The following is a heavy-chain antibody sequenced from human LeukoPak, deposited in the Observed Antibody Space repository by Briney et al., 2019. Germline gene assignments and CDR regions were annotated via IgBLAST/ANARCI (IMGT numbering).Heavy chain of an antibody. CDR3: ARGSFSADAPLVLDYFHH. J-gene: IGHJ1*01. Sequence: ASVKVSCKASGYTFTGYYIHWVRQPPGQGLEWMGWINPNSGGTNYAQKFQGRVTMTRDTSISTAYMELSRLKSDDTAVYYCARGSFSADAPLVLDYFHHWGQGTLVTVSS. V-gene: IGHV1-2*02. D-gene: IGHD5-18*01. CDR1: GYTFTGYY. CDR2: INPNSGGT.